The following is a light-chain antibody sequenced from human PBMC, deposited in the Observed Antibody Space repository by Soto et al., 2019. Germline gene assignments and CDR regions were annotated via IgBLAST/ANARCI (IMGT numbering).Light chain of an antibody. CDR1: QSIYEK. CDR3: QQYNRWPLT. CDR2: DAS. J-gene: IGKJ4*01. V-gene: IGKV3-15*01. Sequence: EIVMTQSPATLSVSPGERATLSCRASQSIYEKLAWYQQKPGQTPRLVIYDASTRATGTPGSFSGSGSGTESTLTISSLQSEDFAVYYCQQYNRWPLTFGGGTKVDIK.